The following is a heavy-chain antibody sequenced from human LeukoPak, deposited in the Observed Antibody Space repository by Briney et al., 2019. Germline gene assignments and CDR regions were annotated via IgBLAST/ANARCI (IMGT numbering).Heavy chain of an antibody. CDR1: GFSLTTSGVG. Sequence: KMSGPTLVNPTRTLTLTCTFSGFSLTTSGVGVGWIRQPPGKALEWLALINWDDQKVYSPSLQSRLSITKDTSKNQVVLTMTNVDPVDTATYYCAHRRDSSGYQYRYWFAPWGQGTLVTVSS. J-gene: IGHJ5*02. D-gene: IGHD3-22*01. V-gene: IGHV2-5*02. CDR2: INWDDQK. CDR3: AHRRDSSGYQYRYWFAP.